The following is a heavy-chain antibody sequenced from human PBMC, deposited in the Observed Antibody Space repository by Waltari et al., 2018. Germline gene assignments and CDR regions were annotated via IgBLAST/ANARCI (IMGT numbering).Heavy chain of an antibody. Sequence: QLVQSGAEVKKPGASVKVSCKASGYIFSNYGITWVRKAPGQGLERMGWIYPYNGNTKYEQNFQGRVTMTTDTSTATAYMEIRSLRSDDTAIYYCARDDVDSSNFGGFWGQGTQVTVSS. CDR3: ARDDVDSSNFGGF. J-gene: IGHJ4*02. V-gene: IGHV1-18*01. D-gene: IGHD3-16*01. CDR1: GYIFSNYG. CDR2: IYPYNGNT.